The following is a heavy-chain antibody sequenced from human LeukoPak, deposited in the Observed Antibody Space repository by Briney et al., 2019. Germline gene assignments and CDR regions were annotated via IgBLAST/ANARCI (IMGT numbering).Heavy chain of an antibody. D-gene: IGHD2-15*01. Sequence: GASVMVFCKASGYTFTSYGINWARQAPGQGLEWMGWISAYNGNTNYAQKFQGRVIMTTDTLTSTAYMELMSLRSDDTAVYYCARFLIGGGSPHYFDYWGQGTLVTVSS. V-gene: IGHV1-18*01. CDR3: ARFLIGGGSPHYFDY. CDR2: ISAYNGNT. J-gene: IGHJ4*02. CDR1: GYTFTSYG.